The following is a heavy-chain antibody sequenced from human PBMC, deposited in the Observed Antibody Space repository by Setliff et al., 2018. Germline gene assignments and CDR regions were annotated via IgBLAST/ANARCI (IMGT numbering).Heavy chain of an antibody. CDR2: IYYSGST. J-gene: IGHJ5*02. V-gene: IGHV4-59*01. CDR3: ARVTNWGLDLRFDP. D-gene: IGHD7-27*01. Sequence: SETLSLTCTVSGDSTSSYYWSWIRQPPGKGLEWIGYIYYSGSTNYNPSLKSRVTMSVATFENHFSLKLNSLTAGDTAVYYCARVTNWGLDLRFDPWGQGILVTVSS. CDR1: GDSTSSYY.